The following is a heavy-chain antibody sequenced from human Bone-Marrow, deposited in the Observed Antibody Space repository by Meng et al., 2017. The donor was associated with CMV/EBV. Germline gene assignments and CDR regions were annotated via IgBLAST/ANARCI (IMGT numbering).Heavy chain of an antibody. D-gene: IGHD2-2*01. CDR1: GFTFTNYA. CDR2: ITGSGATA. V-gene: IGHV3-23*01. Sequence: GESLKISCAASGFTFTNYAMNWVRQAPGKGLEWVSAITGSGATAYYADSVRGRFTVSRDNSENTLYLQLNSLRADDTAVYYCARDCCSITSYTNNFDYWVQGTLVTVSS. CDR3: ARDCCSITSYTNNFDY. J-gene: IGHJ4*02.